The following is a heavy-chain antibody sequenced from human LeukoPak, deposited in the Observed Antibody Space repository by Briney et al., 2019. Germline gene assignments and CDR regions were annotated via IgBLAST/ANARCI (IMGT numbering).Heavy chain of an antibody. CDR3: AREGYDLNQNHDLDV. CDR2: INPNSGGT. D-gene: IGHD3-3*01. CDR1: GYSFTAYF. V-gene: IGHV1-2*02. Sequence: GASVKVSYKTSGYSFTAYFIHWVRQAPGQGLEWMGWINPNSGGTKYTQKFQDRVTMTRDTSITTAHMELSSLRSDDTAVYYCAREGYDLNQNHDLDVWGQGTTVTVSS. J-gene: IGHJ6*02.